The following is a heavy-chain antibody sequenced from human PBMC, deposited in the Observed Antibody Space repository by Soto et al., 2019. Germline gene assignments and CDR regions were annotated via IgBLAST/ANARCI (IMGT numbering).Heavy chain of an antibody. J-gene: IGHJ3*02. CDR2: FDPEDGET. D-gene: IGHD6-6*01. V-gene: IGHV1-24*01. Sequence: GASVKVSCKVSGYTLTELSMHWVRQAPGKGLEWMGGFDPEDGETIYAQKFQGRVTMTEDTSTDTAYMELSSLRSEDTAVYYCATPAARLAAFDIWGQGTMVTVSS. CDR1: GYTLTELS. CDR3: ATPAARLAAFDI.